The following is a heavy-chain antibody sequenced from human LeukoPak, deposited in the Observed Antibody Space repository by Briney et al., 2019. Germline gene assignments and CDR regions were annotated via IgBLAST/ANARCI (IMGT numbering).Heavy chain of an antibody. CDR2: ISWDATTT. D-gene: IGHD3-9*01. J-gene: IGHJ4*02. V-gene: IGHV3-43*01. CDR3: SKGHYDVLTGYLFDY. CDR1: GFTFDDYT. Sequence: GGSLRLSCVASGFTFDDYTMHWIRQAPGKGLEWVSLISWDATTTYYADSVKGRFTISRDYSKNSLYLQMDSLRTEDTAFYYCSKGHYDVLTGYLFDYWGQGTLVTVSP.